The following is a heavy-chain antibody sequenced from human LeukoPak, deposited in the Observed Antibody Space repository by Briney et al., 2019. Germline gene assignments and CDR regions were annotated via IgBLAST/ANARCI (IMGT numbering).Heavy chain of an antibody. CDR3: ARDYKTKIAAALGAFDI. J-gene: IGHJ3*02. CDR2: INHSGST. CDR1: GGSFSGYY. Sequence: SETLSLTCAVYGGSFSGYYWSWIRQPPGKGLEWIGEINHSGSTNYNPSLKSRVTISVDTSKNQFSLKLSSVTAADTAVYYCARDYKTKIAAALGAFDIWGQGTMVTVSS. D-gene: IGHD6-13*01. V-gene: IGHV4-34*01.